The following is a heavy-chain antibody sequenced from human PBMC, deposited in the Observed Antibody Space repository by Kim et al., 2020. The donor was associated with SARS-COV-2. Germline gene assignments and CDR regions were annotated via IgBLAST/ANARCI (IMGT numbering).Heavy chain of an antibody. D-gene: IGHD6-19*01. CDR3: ARDIRWAGRDFDY. J-gene: IGHJ4*02. CDR2: INADNGYT. V-gene: IGHV1-3*01. Sequence: ASVKVSCKASGYTFANYAIHWVRQAPGQRLEWMGWINADNGYTQYSQKFQGRVTITRDTSASTAYVELSSLTSEDTALYYCARDIRWAGRDFDYCGQGTLVTVSS. CDR1: GYTFANYA.